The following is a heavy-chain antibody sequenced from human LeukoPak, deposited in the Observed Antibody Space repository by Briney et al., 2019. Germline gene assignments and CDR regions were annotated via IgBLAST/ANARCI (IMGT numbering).Heavy chain of an antibody. CDR3: AREGYCSGGSCYSYY. J-gene: IGHJ4*02. Sequence: SVKVSCKASGGTFSNYAISWVRQAPGQGLEWMGRIIPILGIANYAQKFQGRVTITADKSTSTAYMELSSLRSEDTAVYYCAREGYCSGGSCYSYYWGQGTLVTVSS. D-gene: IGHD2-15*01. CDR2: IIPILGIA. CDR1: GGTFSNYA. V-gene: IGHV1-69*04.